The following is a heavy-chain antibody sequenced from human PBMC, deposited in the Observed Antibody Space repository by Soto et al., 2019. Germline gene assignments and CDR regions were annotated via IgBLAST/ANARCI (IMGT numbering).Heavy chain of an antibody. D-gene: IGHD3-3*01. J-gene: IGHJ6*02. V-gene: IGHV3-43*01. CDR3: AKDSPFFGSRGMDV. CDR1: GFTFDDYT. Sequence: HPGGSLRLSCAASGFTFDDYTMHWVRQAPGKGLEWVSLISWDGGSTYYADSVKGRFTISRDNSKNSLYLQMNSLRTEDTALYYCAKDSPFFGSRGMDVWGQGTTVTVSS. CDR2: ISWDGGST.